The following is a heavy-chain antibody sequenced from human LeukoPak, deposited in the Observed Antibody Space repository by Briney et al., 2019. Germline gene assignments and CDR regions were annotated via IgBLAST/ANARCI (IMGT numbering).Heavy chain of an antibody. CDR2: ISWDGRTT. J-gene: IGHJ4*02. Sequence: GGSLRLSCAASGFIFDDYTMHWVRQAPGKGLEWVSLISWDGRTTYYADSVKGRFTISGDNSKNSLYLQMNSLRTEDTALYYCAKEYDSSGYYQYYFDYWGQGNLVTVSS. CDR1: GFIFDDYT. D-gene: IGHD3-22*01. CDR3: AKEYDSSGYYQYYFDY. V-gene: IGHV3-43*01.